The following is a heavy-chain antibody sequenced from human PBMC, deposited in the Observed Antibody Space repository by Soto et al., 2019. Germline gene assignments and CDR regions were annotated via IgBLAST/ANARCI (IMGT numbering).Heavy chain of an antibody. CDR2: IYYSGNT. CDR1: GGSMRDYY. V-gene: IGHV4-59*01. D-gene: IGHD1-1*01. CDR3: ARQLGLWQPLDY. J-gene: IGHJ4*02. Sequence: KPSETLSLTCSVSGGSMRDYYWSWIRQSPGKGPEWIGYIYYSGNTNYNPSLKSRVTISVDMPKSPFSLKLNSVTAADTAVYYCARQLGLWQPLDYWGRGTLVTVSS.